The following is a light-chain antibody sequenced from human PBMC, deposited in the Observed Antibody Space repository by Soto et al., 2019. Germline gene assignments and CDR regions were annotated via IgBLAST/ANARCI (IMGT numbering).Light chain of an antibody. V-gene: IGKV1-9*01. CDR2: SAS. J-gene: IGKJ1*01. Sequence: DIQLTQSPSFLSASVGDRVTITCRASQGIGSFLAWYQQKPGKAPRLLIYSASTLQRGFSLRFSGSRSGTEFTLTISILQSEDFATYYCQQFNRYPQTFGQGTKVEI. CDR1: QGIGSF. CDR3: QQFNRYPQT.